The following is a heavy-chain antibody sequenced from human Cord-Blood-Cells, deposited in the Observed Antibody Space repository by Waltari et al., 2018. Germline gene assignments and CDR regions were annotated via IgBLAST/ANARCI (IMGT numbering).Heavy chain of an antibody. V-gene: IGHV4-34*01. CDR2: INHSGSS. J-gene: IGHJ4*02. D-gene: IGHD6-6*01. CDR1: GGSFCGYF. Sequence: QVQLQQWGAGLLKPSETLSLTCAVYGGSFCGYFWSWLRPPPGKGLAWIGEINHSGSSNYKPSLKSRVTISVDTAKNQFSLKLSSVTAADTAVYYCARGTHSSSSPYYFDYWGQGTLVTVSS. CDR3: ARGTHSSSSPYYFDY.